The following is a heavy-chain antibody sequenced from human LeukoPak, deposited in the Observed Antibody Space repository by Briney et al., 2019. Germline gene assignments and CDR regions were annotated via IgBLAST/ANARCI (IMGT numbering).Heavy chain of an antibody. CDR2: TYYRSKWYN. D-gene: IGHD1-26*01. Sequence: SQTLSLTCAISGDSVSSDSVAWNWIRQSPSRGLEWLGRTYYRSKWYNDYAVSVKSRISINPDTSKNQFSLQLNSATPEDTAVYYCTTDGSPSQGYFDLWGRGTLVTVSS. CDR3: TTDGSPSQGYFDL. J-gene: IGHJ2*01. V-gene: IGHV6-1*01. CDR1: GDSVSSDSVA.